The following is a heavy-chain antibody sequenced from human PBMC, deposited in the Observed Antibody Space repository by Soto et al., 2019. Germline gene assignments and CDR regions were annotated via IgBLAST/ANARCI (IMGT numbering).Heavy chain of an antibody. Sequence: QVQLQESGPGLVKPSQTLSLTCNVSGGSISSDGYYWSWVRQHRGKGLEWIGYIYYSGSTYYTPSLKSRVTTSVDTSKNQFSLKLSSVTAADTAVYYCARAKSYGDYYIDYWGQGTLVTVSS. CDR3: ARAKSYGDYYIDY. J-gene: IGHJ4*02. CDR1: GGSISSDGYY. D-gene: IGHD4-17*01. V-gene: IGHV4-31*03. CDR2: IYYSGST.